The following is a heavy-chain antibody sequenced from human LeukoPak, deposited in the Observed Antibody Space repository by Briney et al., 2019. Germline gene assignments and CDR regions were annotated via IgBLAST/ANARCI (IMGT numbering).Heavy chain of an antibody. CDR2: IKSKTDGGTT. Sequence: PGGSLRLSCAASGFTFSSYSMNWVRQAPGKGLEWVGRIKSKTDGGTTDYAAPVKGRFTISRDDSKNTLYLQMNSLKTEDTAVYYCTTPPGVYYYDSSGYYEPLDYWGQGTLVTVSS. D-gene: IGHD3-22*01. V-gene: IGHV3-15*01. J-gene: IGHJ4*02. CDR1: GFTFSSYS. CDR3: TTPPGVYYYDSSGYYEPLDY.